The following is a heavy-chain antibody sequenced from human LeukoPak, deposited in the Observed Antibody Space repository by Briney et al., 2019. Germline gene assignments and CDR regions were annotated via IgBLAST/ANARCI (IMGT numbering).Heavy chain of an antibody. CDR2: ISTSSSYI. CDR1: GFTFSSYG. D-gene: IGHD3-16*01. Sequence: GGSLRLSCAASGFTFSSYGMGWVRQAPGKGLEWVSFISTSSSYIYYTDSVKGRFTISRDNAKKSLYLQMNSLRAEDTAVYYCARARLTDYVWGRRTFDIWGQGTMVTISS. CDR3: ARARLTDYVWGRRTFDI. V-gene: IGHV3-21*01. J-gene: IGHJ3*02.